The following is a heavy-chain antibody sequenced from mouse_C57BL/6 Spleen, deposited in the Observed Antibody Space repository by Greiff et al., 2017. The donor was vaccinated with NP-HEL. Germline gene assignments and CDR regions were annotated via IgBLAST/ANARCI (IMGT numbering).Heavy chain of an antibody. D-gene: IGHD1-1*01. CDR3: ARSEGSSYYYAMDY. Sequence: DVKLVESGGGLVQPGGSLSLSCAASGFTFTDYYMSWVRQPPGKALEWLGFIRNKANGYTTEYSASVKGRFTISRDNSQSILYLQMNALRAEDSATYYCARSEGSSYYYAMDYWGQGTSVTVSS. CDR2: IRNKANGYTT. CDR1: GFTFTDYY. J-gene: IGHJ4*01. V-gene: IGHV7-3*01.